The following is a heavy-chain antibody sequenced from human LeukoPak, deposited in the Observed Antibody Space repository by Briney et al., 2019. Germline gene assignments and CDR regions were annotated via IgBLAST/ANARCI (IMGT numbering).Heavy chain of an antibody. CDR1: GYTFTSYY. J-gene: IGHJ6*02. CDR3: ARGGPITIFGVVIIPVFYGMDV. V-gene: IGHV1-46*01. Sequence: ASVKVSCKASGYTFTSYYMHWVRHAPGQGLECMGIINPSGGSRSYAQKFQGRVPMTRDTSKRTVYMELRSLRSAATAVYSCARGGPITIFGVVIIPVFYGMDVWGQGTTVTVSS. CDR2: INPSGGSR. D-gene: IGHD3-3*01.